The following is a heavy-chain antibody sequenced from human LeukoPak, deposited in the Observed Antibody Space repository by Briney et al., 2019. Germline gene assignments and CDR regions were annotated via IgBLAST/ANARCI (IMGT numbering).Heavy chain of an antibody. J-gene: IGHJ4*02. D-gene: IGHD4-23*01. CDR1: GGSFIGSH. Sequence: PSETLSLTCAVSGGSFIGSHWNWIRHPQGKGLEWIGEINRSGNTNYNPSPKSRVTISVDTYKNQFSLKLRSVTAADTAVYYCARDPTTVVTLPYYFDDWGQGTLVTVSS. CDR2: INRSGNT. V-gene: IGHV4-34*01. CDR3: ARDPTTVVTLPYYFDD.